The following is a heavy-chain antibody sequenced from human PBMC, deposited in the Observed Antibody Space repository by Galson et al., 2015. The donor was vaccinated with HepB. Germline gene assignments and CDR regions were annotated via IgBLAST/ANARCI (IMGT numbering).Heavy chain of an antibody. CDR3: TRSSDVVSTYY. Sequence: TLSLTCTVSGDSISSSTYYWGWLRQPPGKGLEWIGSMYYSGSTYYNPSLKSRITISVDTSKNLFSLSLRSVTAADTAVYYCTRSSDVVSTYYWGQGNLVTVSS. V-gene: IGHV4-39*01. CDR1: GDSISSSTYY. J-gene: IGHJ4*02. D-gene: IGHD5/OR15-5a*01. CDR2: MYYSGST.